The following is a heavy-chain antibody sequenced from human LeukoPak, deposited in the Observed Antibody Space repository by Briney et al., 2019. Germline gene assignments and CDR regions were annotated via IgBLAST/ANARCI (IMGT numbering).Heavy chain of an antibody. V-gene: IGHV4-4*02. D-gene: IGHD5-18*01. CDR3: SGEGDSAEY. J-gene: IGHJ4*02. CDR2: IYSGGST. Sequence: SETLSLTCAVSGGSISSSNWWTWVRQPPGKGLEWIGEIYSGGSTNYHPSLTSRVTISLDKSKNRFSLEMTSVTAADTAVYYCSGEGDSAEYWGQGTLVTVSS. CDR1: GGSISSSNW.